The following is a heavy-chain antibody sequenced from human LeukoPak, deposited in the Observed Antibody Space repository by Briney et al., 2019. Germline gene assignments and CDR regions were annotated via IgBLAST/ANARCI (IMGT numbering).Heavy chain of an antibody. J-gene: IGHJ6*02. CDR2: MNPNSGKG. D-gene: IGHD2-15*01. CDR3: AREGLDV. Sequence: GASVKVSCKASGYTFTSYDINWVRQASGQGLEWMGYMNPNSGKGGFAQKFQGRVTMTWDTSITTDYMELNSLRSEDTAVYYCAREGLDVWGQGTTVTVSS. CDR1: GYTFTSYD. V-gene: IGHV1-8*01.